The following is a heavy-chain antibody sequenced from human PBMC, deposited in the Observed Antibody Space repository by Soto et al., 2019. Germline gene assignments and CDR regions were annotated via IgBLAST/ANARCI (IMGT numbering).Heavy chain of an antibody. CDR1: GGSISTSNW. V-gene: IGHV4-4*02. D-gene: IGHD6-13*01. J-gene: IGHJ4*02. CDR2: VYRTGST. CDR3: ARARATIAAAAIFDC. Sequence: QVQLQESGPGLVKPSGTLSLTCAVSGGSISTSNWWSWVRQPPGKGLEWHGEVYRTGSTNYNPSLESGLTLSVDKAKNQFALELPSVTAADTAVYYCARARATIAAAAIFDCWGRGALVTVSS.